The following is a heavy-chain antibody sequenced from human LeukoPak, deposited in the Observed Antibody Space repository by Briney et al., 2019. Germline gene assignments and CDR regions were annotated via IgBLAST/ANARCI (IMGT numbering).Heavy chain of an antibody. J-gene: IGHJ3*01. D-gene: IGHD3-22*01. CDR3: ARRNIRGYHSFNL. CDR1: GGSISTYY. V-gene: IGHV4-4*08. CDR2: LYTTTT. Sequence: SETLSLTCTVSGGSISTYYWTWIRQAPGAGLQWLGYLYTTTTNYNPSLKRRITISADTSKNQFSLRLNSVTAADTAVYFCARRNIRGYHSFNLWGQGTMVTVSS.